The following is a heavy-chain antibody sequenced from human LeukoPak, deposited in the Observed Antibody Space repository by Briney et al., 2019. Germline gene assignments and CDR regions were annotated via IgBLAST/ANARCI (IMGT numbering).Heavy chain of an antibody. J-gene: IGHJ4*02. CDR3: AGDFWSGYYFRD. CDR1: GGSISSSNW. D-gene: IGHD3-3*01. CDR2: IYHSGSI. Sequence: PSGTLSLTCAVSGGSISSSNWWSWVRQPPGKGLEWIGEIYHSGSINYKSSLKSRVTISVDKSKNQFSLKLSSVTVADTAVYYCAGDFWSGYYFRDWGQGTLVTVSS. V-gene: IGHV4-4*02.